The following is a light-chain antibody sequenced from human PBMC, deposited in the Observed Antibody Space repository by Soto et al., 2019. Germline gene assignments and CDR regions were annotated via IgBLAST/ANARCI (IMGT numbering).Light chain of an antibody. CDR2: STN. Sequence: QSVLTQAPSASGTPGQRVTISCSGTSSNIAGNSVYWYQHLPGTAPKLLIHSTNQRPSGVPDRFSGSKSGTSASLAISGLRSEDEADYYCAAWDDSLSGVLFGGGTKLTVL. CDR3: AAWDDSLSGVL. CDR1: SSNIAGNS. V-gene: IGLV1-47*01. J-gene: IGLJ2*01.